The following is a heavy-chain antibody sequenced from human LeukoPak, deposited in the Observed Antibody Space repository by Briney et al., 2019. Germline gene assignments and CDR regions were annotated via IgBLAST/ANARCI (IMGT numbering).Heavy chain of an antibody. CDR2: ISYDGSNK. V-gene: IGHV3-30-3*01. CDR1: GFTFSSYA. D-gene: IGHD3-9*01. CDR3: ARADQTYYDILTGYSPAGGAFDI. Sequence: GGSLRLSCAASGFTFSSYAMHWVRQAPGKGLEWVAVISYDGSNKYYADSVKGRFTISRDNSKNTLYLQMNSLRAEDTAVYYCARADQTYYDILTGYSPAGGAFDIWGQGTMVTVSS. J-gene: IGHJ3*02.